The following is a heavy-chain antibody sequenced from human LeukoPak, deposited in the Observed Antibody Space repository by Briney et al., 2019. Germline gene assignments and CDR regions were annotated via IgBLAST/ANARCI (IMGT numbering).Heavy chain of an antibody. CDR1: GGSISSYY. D-gene: IGHD3-22*01. J-gene: IGHJ6*02. CDR3: ARLGSGTYYYDSRPNGMDV. V-gene: IGHV4-59*08. Sequence: SETLSLTCTVSGGSISSYYWSWIRQPPGKGLEWIGYIYYSGSTNYNPSLKSRVTISVDTSKNQFSLKLSSVTAADTAVYYCARLGSGTYYYDSRPNGMDVWGQGTTVTVSS. CDR2: IYYSGST.